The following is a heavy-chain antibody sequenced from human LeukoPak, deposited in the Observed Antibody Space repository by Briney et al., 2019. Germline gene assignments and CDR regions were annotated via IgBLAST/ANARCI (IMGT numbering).Heavy chain of an antibody. Sequence: SVKVSCKASGGTFSSYAISWVRQAPGQGLEWMGRIIPVLGIANYAQKFQGRVTITADKSTSTAYMELSSLRSEDTAVYYCARHIPQYCSGGSCYSPPSFDYWGQGTLVTVSS. CDR1: GGTFSSYA. CDR2: IIPVLGIA. D-gene: IGHD2-15*01. J-gene: IGHJ4*02. CDR3: ARHIPQYCSGGSCYSPPSFDY. V-gene: IGHV1-69*04.